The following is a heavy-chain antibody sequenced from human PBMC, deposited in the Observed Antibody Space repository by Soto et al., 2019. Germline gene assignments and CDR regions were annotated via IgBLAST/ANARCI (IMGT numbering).Heavy chain of an antibody. Sequence: ASVKVSCKASGYTFTSYYMHWVRQAPGQGLEWMGIINPSGGSTSYAQKFQGRVTMTRDTSTSTVYMELSSLRSEETAVYYCARDGAPDYSNVYYYYYMDVWGKGTTVTVSS. J-gene: IGHJ6*03. CDR2: INPSGGST. CDR1: GYTFTSYY. CDR3: ARDGAPDYSNVYYYYYMDV. D-gene: IGHD4-4*01. V-gene: IGHV1-46*03.